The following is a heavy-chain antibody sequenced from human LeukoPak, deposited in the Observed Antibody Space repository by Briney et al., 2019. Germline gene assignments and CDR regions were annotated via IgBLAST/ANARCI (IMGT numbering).Heavy chain of an antibody. CDR3: TGGGYGASTLNY. V-gene: IGHV1-18*01. J-gene: IGHJ4*02. CDR1: GYIFSTYG. D-gene: IGHD3-16*01. CDR2: ISAYSGNT. Sequence: GASVKVSCKASGYIFSTYGVSWVRQAPGQGLEWMGWISAYSGNTNYAQNLQGRVTMTTDTSTNTAYMELRSLRSDDTAVYYCTGGGYGASTLNYWGQGTLVTVSS.